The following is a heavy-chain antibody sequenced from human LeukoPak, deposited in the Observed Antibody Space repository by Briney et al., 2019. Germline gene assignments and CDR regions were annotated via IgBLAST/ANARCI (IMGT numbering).Heavy chain of an antibody. Sequence: GGSLRLSCAASGFTFASYAMHWVRQPPGKGLEWVTLLAYDGTNKQYADSVKGRFTISRDNSQNTVDLHMDSLRAEDTAVYYRARGGPLGDTNRFDFWGQGILVTVPS. V-gene: IGHV3-30*04. D-gene: IGHD1-14*01. CDR2: LAYDGTNK. CDR3: ARGGPLGDTNRFDF. J-gene: IGHJ4*02. CDR1: GFTFASYA.